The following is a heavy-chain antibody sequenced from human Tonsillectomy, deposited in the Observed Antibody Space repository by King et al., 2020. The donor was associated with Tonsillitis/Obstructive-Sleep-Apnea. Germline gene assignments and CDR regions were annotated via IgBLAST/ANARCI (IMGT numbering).Heavy chain of an antibody. CDR1: GGSISSSIYY. Sequence: QLQESGPGLVKPSETLSLTCTVSGGSISSSIYYWGWIRQPPGKGLEWIGSIYYSGGTYYNPSLKSRVTISVDTSKNQFSLRLSSVTAADTAVYYCARLGLNVAAGGDYGGQGTLVPVSS. CDR2: IYYSGGT. J-gene: IGHJ4*02. CDR3: ARLGLNVAAGGDY. V-gene: IGHV4-39*01. D-gene: IGHD6-13*01.